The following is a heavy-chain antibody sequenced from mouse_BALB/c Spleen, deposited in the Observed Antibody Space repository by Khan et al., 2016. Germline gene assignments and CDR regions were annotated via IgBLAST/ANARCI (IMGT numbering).Heavy chain of an antibody. V-gene: IGHV10-1*02. CDR1: GFTFNTYA. CDR3: VGYDYAY. Sequence: EVQLVESGGGLVQPKGSLKLSCAASGFTFNTYAMNWVRQAPGKGLEWVARIKSKTNNYATYYADSVKDRFTISRDDTQGMLYLQMNNLKSEDTAMYYCVGYDYAYWGQGTSVTVSS. D-gene: IGHD2-4*01. CDR2: IKSKTNNYAT. J-gene: IGHJ4*01.